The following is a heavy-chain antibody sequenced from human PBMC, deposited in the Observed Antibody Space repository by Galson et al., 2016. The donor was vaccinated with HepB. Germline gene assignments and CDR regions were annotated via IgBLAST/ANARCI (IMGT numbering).Heavy chain of an antibody. D-gene: IGHD4-23*01. CDR3: AKDFLRWAFDI. Sequence: QSGAEVKKPGESLQISCKASGYTFTNKWIAWVRQMPGKGLEWMGNIYPDDSDTSYSPSFEGLVTISAYMSINTSYLQMNSLSGECTSVYYCAKDFLRWAFDIWGQGTMVTVSS. V-gene: IGHV5-51*01. CDR2: IYPDDSDT. CDR1: GYTFTNKW. J-gene: IGHJ3*02.